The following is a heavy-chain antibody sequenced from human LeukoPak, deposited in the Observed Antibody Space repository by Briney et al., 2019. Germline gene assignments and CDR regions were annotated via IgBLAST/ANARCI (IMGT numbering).Heavy chain of an antibody. CDR3: ARIAAAGGFDY. Sequence: SGPALVKPTQTLTLTCTFSGFSVSTSGMRVSWIRQPPGKALEWLARIDWDDDKFYSTSLKTRLTISKDTSKNQVVLTMTNMDPVDTATYYCARIAAAGGFDYWGQGTLVTVSS. CDR1: GFSVSTSGMR. CDR2: IDWDDDK. V-gene: IGHV2-70*04. J-gene: IGHJ4*02. D-gene: IGHD6-13*01.